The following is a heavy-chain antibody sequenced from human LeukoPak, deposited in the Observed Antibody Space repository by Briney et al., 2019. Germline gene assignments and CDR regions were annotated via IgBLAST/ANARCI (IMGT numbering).Heavy chain of an antibody. D-gene: IGHD4-17*01. V-gene: IGHV1-46*01. Sequence: ASVKVSCKASGYTFTSYYMHWARQPPGKGLEWMEIINPSGGRTSYAQKFQGRVTMTRDTSTSTVYMELSSLRSEDTAVYYCARERIDYGDRRGFDYWGQGTLVTVSS. CDR3: ARERIDYGDRRGFDY. CDR2: INPSGGRT. J-gene: IGHJ4*02. CDR1: GYTFTSYY.